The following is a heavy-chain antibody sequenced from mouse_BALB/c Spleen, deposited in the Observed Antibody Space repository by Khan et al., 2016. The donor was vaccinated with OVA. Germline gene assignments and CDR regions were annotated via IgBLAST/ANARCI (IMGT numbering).Heavy chain of an antibody. D-gene: IGHD1-1*01. V-gene: IGHV1-20*02. J-gene: IGHJ2*01. Sequence: IQLVQSGPELVKPGASVKISCKASGYSFTGYFMNWVMQSHGKSLEWIGRINPHIGETFYNQKFKGKATLTVDESSSTAHMELRSLASEDSAVYYCTRIYRSDCDYGGQGTTLTVSS. CDR3: TRIYRSDCDY. CDR2: INPHIGET. CDR1: GYSFTGYF.